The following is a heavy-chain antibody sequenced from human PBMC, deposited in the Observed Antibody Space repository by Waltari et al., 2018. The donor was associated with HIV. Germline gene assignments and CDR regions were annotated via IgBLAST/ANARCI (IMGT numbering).Heavy chain of an antibody. V-gene: IGHV3-30*15. J-gene: IGHJ5*01. CDR2: ISYDGTNQ. D-gene: IGHD3-10*01. CDR1: GFTFRDYA. Sequence: QVHLVESGGGVVQPGRSLRLSCVTSGFTFRDYAFHWVHQAPGKGLEWLAAISYDGTNQYYAKSVRGRFIISRDDATNTVHLQMGSLRDEDTAMYFCAKDGRLRWYGDTGWLDSWGRGSQVTVSS. CDR3: AKDGRLRWYGDTGWLDS.